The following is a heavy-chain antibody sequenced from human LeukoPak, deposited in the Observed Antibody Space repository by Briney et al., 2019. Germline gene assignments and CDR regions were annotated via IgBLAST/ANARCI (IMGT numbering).Heavy chain of an antibody. J-gene: IGHJ3*02. CDR1: GFTFSGYS. D-gene: IGHD3-10*01. Sequence: PGGSLRLSCAASGFTFSGYSMNWVRQAPGKGLEWLSYMASTSSTRSYADSVKGRFTISRDDAKNSLYLQMNSLRDEDTAVYYCARESSYDFQIWGQGTMVTVSS. V-gene: IGHV3-48*02. CDR3: ARESSYDFQI. CDR2: MASTSSTR.